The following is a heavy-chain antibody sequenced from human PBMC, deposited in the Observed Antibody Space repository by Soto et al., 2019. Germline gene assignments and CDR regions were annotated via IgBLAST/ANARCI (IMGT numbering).Heavy chain of an antibody. CDR1: GGTFSSYT. V-gene: IGHV1-69*02. CDR2: IIPILGIA. Sequence: GASVKVSCKASGGTFSSYTISWVRQAPGQGLEWMGRIIPILGIANYAQKFQGRVTITADKSTSTAYMELSSLRSEDTAVYYCARSNPPFGPVGPAAMYYYYYYMDVWGKGTTVTVSS. D-gene: IGHD2-2*01. CDR3: ARSNPPFGPVGPAAMYYYYYYMDV. J-gene: IGHJ6*03.